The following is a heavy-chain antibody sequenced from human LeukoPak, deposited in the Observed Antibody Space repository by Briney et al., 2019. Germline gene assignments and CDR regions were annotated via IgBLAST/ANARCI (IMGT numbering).Heavy chain of an antibody. V-gene: IGHV1-2*02. CDR1: GYTFTGYY. Sequence: GASVKVSCKASGYTFTGYYMHWVRQAPGQGLEWMGWINPNSGGTNYAQKFQGRVTMTRDTSISTAYMELSRLRSDDTAVYYCARDVTTVTVNYYYGMDVWGQGTTVTVSS. CDR3: ARDVTTVTVNYYYGMDV. D-gene: IGHD4-17*01. J-gene: IGHJ6*02. CDR2: INPNSGGT.